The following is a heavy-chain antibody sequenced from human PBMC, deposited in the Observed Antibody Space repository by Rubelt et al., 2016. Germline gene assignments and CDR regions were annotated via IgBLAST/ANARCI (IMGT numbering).Heavy chain of an antibody. CDR2: INHSGST. CDR3: ASRDYNNYHPGY. V-gene: IGHV4-34*01. J-gene: IGHJ4*02. CDR1: GGSFSGYY. D-gene: IGHD4-11*01. Sequence: QVQLQQWGAGLLKPSETLSLTCAVYGGSFSGYYWSWIRQPPGKGLEWIGEINHSGSTNYNPSLKRRVTISVDTSKNQFALKLSSVTAADTAVYYCASRDYNNYHPGYWGQGTLVTVSS.